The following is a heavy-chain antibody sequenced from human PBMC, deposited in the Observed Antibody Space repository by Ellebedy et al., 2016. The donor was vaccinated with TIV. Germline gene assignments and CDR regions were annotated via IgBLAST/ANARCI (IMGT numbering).Heavy chain of an antibody. V-gene: IGHV4-34*01. J-gene: IGHJ5*02. Sequence: SETLSLTCTVSGGSISSYYWSWIRQPPGKRLEWIGEINHSGSTNYNPSLKSRVTISVDTSKNQFSLKLSSVTAADTAVYYCARSHPTGIAVEGWFDPWGQGTLVTVSS. CDR2: INHSGST. CDR1: GGSISSYY. D-gene: IGHD6-19*01. CDR3: ARSHPTGIAVEGWFDP.